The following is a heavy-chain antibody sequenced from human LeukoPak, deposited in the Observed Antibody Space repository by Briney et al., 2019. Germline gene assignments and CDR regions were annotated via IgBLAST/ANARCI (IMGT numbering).Heavy chain of an antibody. Sequence: GGSLRLSCAASGFTFSSYWMHWVRQAPGKGLEWVANIRQDGSEKYYVDSVRGRFTISRDNAKNSRYLQMSSLRAEDTAVYYCGRSMEFWGQGTSVTVSS. V-gene: IGHV3-7*03. CDR1: GFTFSSYW. CDR3: GRSMEF. CDR2: IRQDGSEK. J-gene: IGHJ6*02.